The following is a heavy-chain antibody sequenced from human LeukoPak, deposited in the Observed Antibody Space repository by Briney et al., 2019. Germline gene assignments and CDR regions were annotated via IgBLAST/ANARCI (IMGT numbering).Heavy chain of an antibody. CDR2: IYYSGST. CDR1: GGSISSGGYY. Sequence: PSQTLSLTCTVSGGSISSGGYYWSWIRQHPGKGLEWIGYIYYSGSTYYNPSLKSRVTISVDTSKNQFSLKLSSVTAADTAVYYCARGCGASTSCSDYWGQGTLVTVSS. V-gene: IGHV4-31*03. D-gene: IGHD2-2*01. CDR3: ARGCGASTSCSDY. J-gene: IGHJ4*02.